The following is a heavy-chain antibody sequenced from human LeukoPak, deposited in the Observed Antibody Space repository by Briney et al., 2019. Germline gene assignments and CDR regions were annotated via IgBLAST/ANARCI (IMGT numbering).Heavy chain of an antibody. Sequence: GGSLRLSCVTSGLTFSTFWMNWVRQAPGKGLEWVASIKHDGSEKYYVDSVKGRFTISRDNAKNSLYLQMNSLRAEDTALYYCARGVDSGSYYAFDYWGQGTLVTVSS. D-gene: IGHD1-26*01. CDR3: ARGVDSGSYYAFDY. J-gene: IGHJ4*02. V-gene: IGHV3-7*03. CDR1: GLTFSTFW. CDR2: IKHDGSEK.